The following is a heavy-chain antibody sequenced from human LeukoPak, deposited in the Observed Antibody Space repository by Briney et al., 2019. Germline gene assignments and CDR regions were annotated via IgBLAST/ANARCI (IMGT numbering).Heavy chain of an antibody. D-gene: IGHD3-9*01. CDR1: GFTFDDYA. Sequence: GGSLRLSCAASGFTFDDYAMHWVRQAPGKGLEWVSGISWNSGSIGYADSVKGRFTISRDNAKNSLYLQMNSLRAEDTALYYCAKGVGFYYDILTGYFDYWGQGTLVTVSS. V-gene: IGHV3-9*01. J-gene: IGHJ4*02. CDR3: AKGVGFYYDILTGYFDY. CDR2: ISWNSGSI.